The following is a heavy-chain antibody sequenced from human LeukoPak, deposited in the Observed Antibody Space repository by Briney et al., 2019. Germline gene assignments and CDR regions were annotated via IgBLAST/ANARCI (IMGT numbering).Heavy chain of an antibody. Sequence: PGGSLRLSCAASGFTVSSNYMIWVRQAPGKGLEGVSVIYSGGSTYYADSVKGRFTISRDNSKNTLYLQMNSLRAEDTAVYYCARDNELGYCSSSSCPFGMDVWGQGTTVTVSS. D-gene: IGHD2-2*01. CDR2: IYSGGST. J-gene: IGHJ6*02. V-gene: IGHV3-53*01. CDR1: GFTVSSNY. CDR3: ARDNELGYCSSSSCPFGMDV.